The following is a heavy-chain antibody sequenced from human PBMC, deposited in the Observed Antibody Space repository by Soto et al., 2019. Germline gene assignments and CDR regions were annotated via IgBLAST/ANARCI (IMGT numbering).Heavy chain of an antibody. D-gene: IGHD3-10*01. V-gene: IGHV4-31*03. J-gene: IGHJ6*02. Sequence: SETLSLTCTVSGGSITSGGYYWSWLRQNPGKGLEWIGDIYNSGTTYYNPSLESRVTISVDVSKNQFSLKLSSVTAADTAVYYCAREALTAGELYGMDVWGQGTTVTVSS. CDR2: IYNSGTT. CDR3: AREALTAGELYGMDV. CDR1: GGSITSGGYY.